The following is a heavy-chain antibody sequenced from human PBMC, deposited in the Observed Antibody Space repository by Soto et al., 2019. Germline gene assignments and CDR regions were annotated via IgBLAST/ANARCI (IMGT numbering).Heavy chain of an antibody. D-gene: IGHD1-26*01. CDR1: GFAFSTYG. CDR3: ARAVGPFDY. CDR2: IWYDGGNK. Sequence: QVQLVESGGGVVQPGRSLRLSCAASGFAFSTYGMHWVRQAPGKGLEWVAVIWYDGGNKYYSDSVKGRFTISRDNSQNTLYLQMNSLGAEDTAVYYCARAVGPFDYWGQGTLVTVSS. J-gene: IGHJ4*02. V-gene: IGHV3-33*03.